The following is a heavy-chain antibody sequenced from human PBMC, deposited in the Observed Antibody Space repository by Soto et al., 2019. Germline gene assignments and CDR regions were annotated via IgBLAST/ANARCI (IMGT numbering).Heavy chain of an antibody. CDR2: ISWNSGGI. V-gene: IGHV3-9*01. J-gene: IGHJ4*02. D-gene: IGHD3-10*01. CDR1: GFTFDDYA. Sequence: EVQLVESGGGLVQPGRSLRLSCAASGFTFDDYAMHWVRQAPGKGLEWVSGISWNSGGIGYADSVKGRFTISRDNAKNSLYLQMNSLRAEDTALYYCATSMVRGGIDYWGQGTLVTVSS. CDR3: ATSMVRGGIDY.